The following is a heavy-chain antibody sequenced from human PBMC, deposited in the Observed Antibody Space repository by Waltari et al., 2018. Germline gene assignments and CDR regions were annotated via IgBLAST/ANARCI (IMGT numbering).Heavy chain of an antibody. J-gene: IGHJ6*02. CDR1: GGSISNLNFY. CDR2: IYRSGVT. CDR3: AVSPDTATSRAAFHF. D-gene: IGHD5-18*01. Sequence: QVQLQESGPGLAKASQTLSLTCDVSGGSISNLNFYWSWIRQPAGKGLEWIGRIYRSGVTDYNPSLRGRATMFLDRSKNQFSLTVDSLIAADTAVYYWAVSPDTATSRAAFHFWGPGTTVSVSS. V-gene: IGHV4-61*02.